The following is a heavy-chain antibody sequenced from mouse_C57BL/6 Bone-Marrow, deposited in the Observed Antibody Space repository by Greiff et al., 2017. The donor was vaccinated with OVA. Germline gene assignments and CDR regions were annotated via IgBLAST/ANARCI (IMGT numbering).Heavy chain of an antibody. V-gene: IGHV5-4*03. D-gene: IGHD1-1*02. Sequence: EVKVVESGGGLVKPGGSLKLSCAASGFTFSSYAMSWVRQTPEKRLEWVATISDGGSYTYYPDNVKGRFTISRDNAKNNLYLQMSHLKSEDTAMYYCARGGRDYFDYWGQGTTLTVSS. J-gene: IGHJ2*01. CDR1: GFTFSSYA. CDR2: ISDGGSYT. CDR3: ARGGRDYFDY.